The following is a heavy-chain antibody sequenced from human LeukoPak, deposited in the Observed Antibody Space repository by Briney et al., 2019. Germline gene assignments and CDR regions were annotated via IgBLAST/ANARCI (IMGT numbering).Heavy chain of an antibody. V-gene: IGHV4-59*01. D-gene: IGHD1-1*01. Sequence: SETLSLTCTVSYGSLSNYYWSWIRQPPGKGLEWIGYIYYSGSTNYNPSLKSRVTISVDTSKNQFSLKLSSVTAADTAVYYCARSDWNGGDYWGQGTLVTVSS. J-gene: IGHJ4*02. CDR1: YGSLSNYY. CDR2: IYYSGST. CDR3: ARSDWNGGDY.